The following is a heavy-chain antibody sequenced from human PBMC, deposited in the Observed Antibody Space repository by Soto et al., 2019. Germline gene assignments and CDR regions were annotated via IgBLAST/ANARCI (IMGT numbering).Heavy chain of an antibody. Sequence: AETLSLTCAVYGGSFSGYYWSWIRQPPGKGLEWIGEINHSGSTNYNPSLKSRVTISRDNSKNTLYLQMGSLRAEDMAVYYCARREQSDYYYMDVWGKGTSVTVSS. CDR1: GGSFSGYY. J-gene: IGHJ6*03. CDR3: ARREQSDYYYMDV. CDR2: INHSGST. D-gene: IGHD6-19*01. V-gene: IGHV4-34*01.